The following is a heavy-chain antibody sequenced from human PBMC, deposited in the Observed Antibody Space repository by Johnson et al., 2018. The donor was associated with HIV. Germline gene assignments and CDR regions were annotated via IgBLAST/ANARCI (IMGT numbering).Heavy chain of an antibody. Sequence: VQLVESGGGVERPGESLRLSCVGSGFMFDDYAMSWVRQVPGKGLEWVSGISWNSGFIGYADSVKGRFTLSRDNAKNSLFLQMHSLRVEDTAIYYCARGGYQFHDAFDLWGQGTMVTVSS. CDR1: GFMFDDYA. D-gene: IGHD6-25*01. J-gene: IGHJ3*01. CDR3: ARGGYQFHDAFDL. V-gene: IGHV3-20*04. CDR2: ISWNSGFI.